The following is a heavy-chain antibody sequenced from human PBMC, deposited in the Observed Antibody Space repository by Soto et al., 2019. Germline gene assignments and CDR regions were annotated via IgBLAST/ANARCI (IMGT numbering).Heavy chain of an antibody. CDR3: TKDGVAGYGMDV. J-gene: IGHJ6*02. Sequence: QVPLVESGGGVVQPGRSLTLSCAVSGFTFTSMHWVRQAPGKGLEWVAIISYDGNNKYYLDSVKGRFTISRDNSKNTLYLQMNSLRAEDTAVYYCTKDGVAGYGMDVWGQGTTVTVSS. V-gene: IGHV3-30*18. D-gene: IGHD6-19*01. CDR2: ISYDGNNK. CDR1: GFTFTS.